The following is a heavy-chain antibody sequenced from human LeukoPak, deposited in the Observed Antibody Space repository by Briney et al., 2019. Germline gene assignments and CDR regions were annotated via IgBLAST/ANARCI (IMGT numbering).Heavy chain of an antibody. CDR2: ISWNSGSI. D-gene: IGHD3-16*01. CDR1: GFTFDDYA. J-gene: IGHJ4*02. CDR3: AKGTMITFGGVTHFDY. Sequence: QPGGSLRLSCAASGFTFDDYAMHWVRQAPGKGLEWVSGISWNSGSIGYADSVKGRFTISRDNAKNSLYLQMNNLRAEDTALYYCAKGTMITFGGVTHFDYWGQGTLVTVSS. V-gene: IGHV3-9*01.